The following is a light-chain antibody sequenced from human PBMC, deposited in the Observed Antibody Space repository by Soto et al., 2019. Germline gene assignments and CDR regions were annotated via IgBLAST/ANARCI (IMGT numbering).Light chain of an antibody. CDR1: QSLLHSNGYTY. V-gene: IGKV2-28*01. CDR2: ATS. Sequence: DIVMTQSPLSLPVTPGESASISCRSSQSLLHSNGYTYLNWYLQKPGQAPKLLIYATSSLQSGVPPRFSGSGSGTEFSFTISSLQPEDFATYFCQQSYNFPRTFGQGTKVDIK. CDR3: QQSYNFPRT. J-gene: IGKJ1*01.